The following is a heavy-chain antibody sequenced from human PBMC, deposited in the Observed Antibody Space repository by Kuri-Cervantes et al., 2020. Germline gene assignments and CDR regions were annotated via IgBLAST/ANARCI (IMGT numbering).Heavy chain of an antibody. Sequence: GESLKISCAASGFTFSSYGMRWVRQAPGKGLEWVAVISYDGSNKYYADSVKGRFTISRDNSKNTLYLQMNSLRAEDTAVYYCAGFYGGMHAFDIWGQGTMVTVSS. J-gene: IGHJ3*02. D-gene: IGHD4-23*01. CDR2: ISYDGSNK. CDR1: GFTFSSYG. CDR3: AGFYGGMHAFDI. V-gene: IGHV3-30*03.